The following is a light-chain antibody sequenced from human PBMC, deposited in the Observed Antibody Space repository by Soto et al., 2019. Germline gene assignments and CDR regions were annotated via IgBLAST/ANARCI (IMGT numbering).Light chain of an antibody. J-gene: IGLJ2*01. V-gene: IGLV4-69*01. Sequence: QLVLTQSPSASASLVAQVKLTCTMSSGHSSYAIAWHQQQPEKGPRYLMKINSDGSHYKGDGIPDRFSGSSSGAERYRTISSLQSEDEADYYCQTGGTGMVFGGGTKLTVL. CDR3: QTGGTGMV. CDR1: SGHSSYA. CDR2: INSDGSH.